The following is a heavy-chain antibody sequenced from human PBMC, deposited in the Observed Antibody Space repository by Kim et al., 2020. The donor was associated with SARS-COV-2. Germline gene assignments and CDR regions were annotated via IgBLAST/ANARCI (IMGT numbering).Heavy chain of an antibody. J-gene: IGHJ4*02. Sequence: SETLSLTCAVYGGSFSGYYWSWIRQPPGKGLEWIGEINHSGSTNYNPSLKSRVTISVDTSKNQFSLKLSSVTAADTAVYYCASGRRNYYDSSGYYYPLGYWGQGTLVTVSS. CDR3: ASGRRNYYDSSGYYYPLGY. V-gene: IGHV4-34*01. D-gene: IGHD3-22*01. CDR2: INHSGST. CDR1: GGSFSGYY.